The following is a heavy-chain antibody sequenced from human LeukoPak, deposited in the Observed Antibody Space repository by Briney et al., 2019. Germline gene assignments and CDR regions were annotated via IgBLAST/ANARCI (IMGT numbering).Heavy chain of an antibody. CDR3: ATSYSSGWYFFDRAEYFQH. V-gene: IGHV3-30*02. CDR1: GFTFSSYG. Sequence: GGSLRLSCAASGFTFSSYGMHWVRQAPGKGLEWVAFIRYDGSNKYYADSVKGRFTISRDNSKNTLYPQMNSLRAEDTAVYYCATSYSSGWYFFDRAEYFQHWGQGTLVTVSS. CDR2: IRYDGSNK. J-gene: IGHJ1*01. D-gene: IGHD6-19*01.